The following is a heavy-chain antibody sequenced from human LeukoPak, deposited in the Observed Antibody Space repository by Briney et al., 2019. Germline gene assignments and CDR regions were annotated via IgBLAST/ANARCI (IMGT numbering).Heavy chain of an antibody. CDR1: GGSISSDY. CDR3: ARGSPTADY. D-gene: IGHD1-14*01. Sequence: SETLSLTCTVSGGSISSDYRSWIRQPPGEGLEWIGYIYYSGSTNYNPSLKSRVTISVDTSKNQFSLKLSSVTAADTAVYYCARGSPTADYWGQGTLVTVSS. J-gene: IGHJ4*02. CDR2: IYYSGST. V-gene: IGHV4-59*01.